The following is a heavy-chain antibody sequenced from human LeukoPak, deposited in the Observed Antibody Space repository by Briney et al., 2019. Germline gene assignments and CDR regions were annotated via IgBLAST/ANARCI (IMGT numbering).Heavy chain of an antibody. J-gene: IGHJ4*02. CDR2: IYYSGST. CDR3: ARVSAGGYYDFWSGYYNYFDY. CDR1: GGSISSGDYY. Sequence: SETLSLTCTVSGGSISSGDYYWSWIRQPPGKGLEWIGCIYYSGSTYYNPSLKSRVTISVDTSKNQFSLKLSSVTAADTAVYYCARVSAGGYYDFWSGYYNYFDYWGQGTLVTVSS. D-gene: IGHD3-3*01. V-gene: IGHV4-30-4*01.